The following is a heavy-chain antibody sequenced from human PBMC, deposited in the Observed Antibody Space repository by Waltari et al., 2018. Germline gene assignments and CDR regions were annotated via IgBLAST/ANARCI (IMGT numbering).Heavy chain of an antibody. V-gene: IGHV3-9*01. CDR1: GFTFDDYA. J-gene: IGHJ3*02. CDR3: AKDLSLRWAVATINDAFDI. D-gene: IGHD5-12*01. Sequence: EVQLVESGGGLVQPGRSLRLSCAASGFTFDDYAMHWVRQAPGKGLEWVSGISWNSGSIGYVDSVKGRFTISRDNAKNSLYLQMNSLRAEDTALYYCAKDLSLRWAVATINDAFDIWGQGTMVTVSS. CDR2: ISWNSGSI.